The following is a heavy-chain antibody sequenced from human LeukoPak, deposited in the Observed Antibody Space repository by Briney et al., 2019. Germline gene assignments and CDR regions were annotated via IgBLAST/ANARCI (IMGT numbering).Heavy chain of an antibody. Sequence: GGSLRLSCAVSGFTFSSYAMSWVRQAPGMGLEWVSAISDSGGSTYCADSVKGRFTISRDNSKNTLYLQMNSLRAEDTAVYYCAKNPVFGVVTYYFDYWGQGTLVTVSS. CDR2: ISDSGGST. D-gene: IGHD3-3*01. V-gene: IGHV3-23*01. CDR1: GFTFSSYA. CDR3: AKNPVFGVVTYYFDY. J-gene: IGHJ4*02.